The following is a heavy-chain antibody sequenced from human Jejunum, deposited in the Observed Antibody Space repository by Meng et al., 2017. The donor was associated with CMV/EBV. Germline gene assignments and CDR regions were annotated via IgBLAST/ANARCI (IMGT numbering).Heavy chain of an antibody. CDR3: AKESSERSSGWLDF. CDR1: RFRFSRYG. Sequence: PSRFRFSRYGMQWIRQAPGKGLEWVAVVAHDGTVAYYLDSVKSRISISRDNSMHTLYLQMSSLGPEDTAIYYCAKESSERSSGWLDFWGQGILVTVSS. J-gene: IGHJ5*01. V-gene: IGHV3-30*18. CDR2: VAHDGTVA. D-gene: IGHD6-25*01.